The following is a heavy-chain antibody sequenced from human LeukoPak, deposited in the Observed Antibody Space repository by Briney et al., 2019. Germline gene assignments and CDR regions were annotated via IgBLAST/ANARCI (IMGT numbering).Heavy chain of an antibody. V-gene: IGHV4-34*01. CDR2: INHSGST. CDR1: GGSFSGYY. J-gene: IGHJ3*02. D-gene: IGHD1-7*01. CDR3: AEGSITGTTGAAFDI. Sequence: SETLSLTCAVSGGSFSGYYWSWIRQPPGKGLEWIGEINHSGSTNYNPSLKSRVTISVDTSKNQFSLKLSSVTAADTAVYYCAEGSITGTTGAAFDIWGQGTMVTVSS.